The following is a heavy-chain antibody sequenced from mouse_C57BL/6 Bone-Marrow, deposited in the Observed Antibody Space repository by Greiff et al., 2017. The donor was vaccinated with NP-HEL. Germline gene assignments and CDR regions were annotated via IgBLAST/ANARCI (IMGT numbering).Heavy chain of an antibody. CDR3: ARRRYYDYDEGHY. CDR2: IDPSDSYT. V-gene: IGHV1-69*01. J-gene: IGHJ2*01. D-gene: IGHD2-4*01. CDR1: GYTFTSYW. Sequence: QVQLQQPGAELVMPGASVKLSCKASGYTFTSYWMHWVKQRPGQGLEWIGEIDPSDSYTNYNQKFKGKSTLTVDKSSSTSYMQLNILTSDDSAVYYCARRRYYDYDEGHYWGQGTTLTVSS.